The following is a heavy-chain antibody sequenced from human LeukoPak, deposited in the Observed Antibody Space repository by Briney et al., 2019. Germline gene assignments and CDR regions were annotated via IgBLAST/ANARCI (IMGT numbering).Heavy chain of an antibody. CDR1: GYTFTSYG. V-gene: IGHV1-18*01. CDR3: ARDFVDIVVVPAGGWFDP. Sequence: GASVKVSCKASGYTFTSYGISWVRQAPGQGLEWMGGISAYNGNTNYAQKLQGRVTMTTDTSTSTAYMELRSLRSDDTAVYYCARDFVDIVVVPAGGWFDPWGQGTLVTVSS. D-gene: IGHD2-2*03. J-gene: IGHJ5*02. CDR2: ISAYNGNT.